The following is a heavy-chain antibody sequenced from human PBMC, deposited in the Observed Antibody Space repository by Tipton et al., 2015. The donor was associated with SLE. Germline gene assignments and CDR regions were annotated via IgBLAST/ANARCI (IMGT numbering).Heavy chain of an antibody. V-gene: IGHV3-30*02. Sequence: SLRLSCAASGFTFSSYCMNWVRQAPGKGLEWVAFIRFDESQIYYADSVKGRFTISRDNSKNTLYLQLNSLRVADTAVYYCAKDWGPFSKFNIDNWGQGTLVTVSS. D-gene: IGHD3-16*01. CDR3: AKDWGPFSKFNIDN. CDR1: GFTFSSYC. CDR2: IRFDESQI. J-gene: IGHJ4*02.